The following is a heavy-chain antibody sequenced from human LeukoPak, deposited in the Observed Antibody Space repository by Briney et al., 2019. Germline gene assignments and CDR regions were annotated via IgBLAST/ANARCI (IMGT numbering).Heavy chain of an antibody. D-gene: IGHD4-17*01. Sequence: GGSLSLSCEASGFPPSTYAMHWVRQGPGEGLEWVAAVGTSGHTFYPDSVKGQFTISRENARNSVYLQMNSLRAGDTAVYYCVRSFYGDHPYWGQGTLVTVSS. CDR1: GFPPSTYA. CDR2: VGTSGHT. V-gene: IGHV3-13*01. J-gene: IGHJ4*02. CDR3: VRSFYGDHPY.